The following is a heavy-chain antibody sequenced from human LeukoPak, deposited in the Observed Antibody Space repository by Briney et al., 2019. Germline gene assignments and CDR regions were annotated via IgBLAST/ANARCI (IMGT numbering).Heavy chain of an antibody. Sequence: GGSLRLSCAASGFTSSSYSMTWVHQAPGKGLEWVSGISASGGGTYYADSVKGRFTISRDNSKNTLYLQMNSLRADDTALYYCAKDMGSGWNDYWGQGTLVIVSS. J-gene: IGHJ4*02. CDR3: AKDMGSGWNDY. D-gene: IGHD6-19*01. CDR1: GFTSSSYS. CDR2: ISASGGGT. V-gene: IGHV3-23*01.